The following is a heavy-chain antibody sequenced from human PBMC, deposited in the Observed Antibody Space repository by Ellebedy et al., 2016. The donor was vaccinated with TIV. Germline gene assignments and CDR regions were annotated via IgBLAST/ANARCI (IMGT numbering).Heavy chain of an antibody. Sequence: SETLSLXXTVSGGSISSYYWSWIRQPPGKGLEWIGYIYYSGSTNYNPSLKSRVTISVDTSKNQFSLKLSSVTAADTAVYYCARAGDYGDYFDYWGQGTLVTVSS. D-gene: IGHD4-17*01. CDR3: ARAGDYGDYFDY. CDR1: GGSISSYY. V-gene: IGHV4-59*01. CDR2: IYYSGST. J-gene: IGHJ4*02.